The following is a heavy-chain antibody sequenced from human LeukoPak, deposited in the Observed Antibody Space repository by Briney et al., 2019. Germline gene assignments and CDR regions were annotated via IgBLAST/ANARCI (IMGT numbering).Heavy chain of an antibody. CDR1: GFTFSSYW. Sequence: PGGSLRLSCAASGFTFSSYWMHWVRQAPGKGLVWVSRISSDGSFTNYADSVKGRFTISRDNAKNTLYLQMNSLRAEDTAVYYCARPRNDILSGFHYYYGLDVWGQGTTVTVSS. J-gene: IGHJ6*02. D-gene: IGHD3-9*01. CDR2: ISSDGSFT. V-gene: IGHV3-74*01. CDR3: ARPRNDILSGFHYYYGLDV.